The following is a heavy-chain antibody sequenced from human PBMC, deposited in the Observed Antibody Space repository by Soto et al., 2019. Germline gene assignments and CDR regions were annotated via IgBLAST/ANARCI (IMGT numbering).Heavy chain of an antibody. V-gene: IGHV3-23*01. CDR2: ISGSGATT. D-gene: IGHD3-16*02. CDR3: AKDLFVWGSYRCGCFDY. Sequence: EVQLLESGGGLVQPGGSLRLSCAASGFTFSTYAMSWVRQAPGKGLEWVSSISGSGATTYYVDSVKGRFTISRDTSKNSLLVKMNSVRAEDTAVYYCAKDLFVWGSYRCGCFDYWGQGTLVTVSP. J-gene: IGHJ4*02. CDR1: GFTFSTYA.